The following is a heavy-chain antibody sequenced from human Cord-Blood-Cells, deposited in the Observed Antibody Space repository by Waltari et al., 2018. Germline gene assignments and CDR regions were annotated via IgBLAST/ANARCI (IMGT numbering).Heavy chain of an antibody. D-gene: IGHD5-12*01. CDR2: TYYRSKWNN. J-gene: IGHJ2*01. CDR1: GDSVSSNSAA. CDR3: ASDMRRVATHRGYFDL. V-gene: IGHV6-1*01. Sequence: QVQLQQSGPGLVKPSQTLSLTCAISGDSVSSNSAAWNWIRQSPSRGLGWLGRTYYRSKWNNDYAVSVKSRTTITPDTSKNQFSLQLNSVTPEDTSVYYCASDMRRVATHRGYFDLWGRGTLVTVSS.